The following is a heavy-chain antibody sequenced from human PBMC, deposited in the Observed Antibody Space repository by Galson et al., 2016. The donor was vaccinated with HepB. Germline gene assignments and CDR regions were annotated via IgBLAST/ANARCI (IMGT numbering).Heavy chain of an antibody. V-gene: IGHV3-11*03. CDR1: GFTFSDYY. J-gene: IGHJ6*02. Sequence: SLRLSCAASGFTFSDYYMTWIRQVPGKGLEWISYISSSSSDTKYEDSVKGRFTFSRDNAKYSLYLQMNSLRAEDTATYYCACFGDSWYYNVVHYGMDVWGQGTTVTVSS. D-gene: IGHD3-10*01. CDR2: ISSSSSDT. CDR3: ACFGDSWYYNVVHYGMDV.